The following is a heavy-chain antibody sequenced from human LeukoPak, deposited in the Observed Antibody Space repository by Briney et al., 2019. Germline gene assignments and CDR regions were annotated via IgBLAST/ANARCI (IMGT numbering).Heavy chain of an antibody. Sequence: SETLSLTCTVSGASISSYYWSWIRQPPGKGLEWIGYMYHSGSTTYNPSLKSRVTISVDTSKNQFSLKLSSVTAADTAVYYCARDPWAGSGGWGYFDYWGQGTLVTVSS. CDR3: ARDPWAGSGGWGYFDY. J-gene: IGHJ4*02. CDR1: GASISSYY. D-gene: IGHD6-19*01. CDR2: MYHSGST. V-gene: IGHV4-59*01.